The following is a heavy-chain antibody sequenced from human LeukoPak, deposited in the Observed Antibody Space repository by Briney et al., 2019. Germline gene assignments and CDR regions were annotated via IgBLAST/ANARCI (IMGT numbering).Heavy chain of an antibody. CDR2: IYHSGST. Sequence: SETLSLTCTVSGGSISSSSYYWGWIRQPPGKGLEWIGSIYHSGSTYYNPSLKSRVTISVDTSKNQFSLKLSSVTAADTAVYYCARYRSGYPDTLDYWGQGTLVTVSS. V-gene: IGHV4-39*07. D-gene: IGHD3-3*01. CDR3: ARYRSGYPDTLDY. CDR1: GGSISSSSYY. J-gene: IGHJ4*02.